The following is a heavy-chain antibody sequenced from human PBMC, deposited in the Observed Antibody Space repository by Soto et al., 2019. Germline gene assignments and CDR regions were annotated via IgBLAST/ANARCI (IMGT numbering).Heavy chain of an antibody. J-gene: IGHJ4*02. CDR3: AHSRNLITEDAQVGDFDY. D-gene: IGHD3-10*01. CDR2: IYWDDDE. CDR1: GFSLTTAGVG. V-gene: IGHV2-5*02. Sequence: QINLKESGPTLVKPTQALTLTCSFSGFSLTTAGVGVGWVRQSPGEALEWLALIYWDDDERYSPSLKIRLTTTKDLSKNQVVLIMTNMAPMDTATSYCAHSRNLITEDAQVGDFDYWGQGTLVTVSS.